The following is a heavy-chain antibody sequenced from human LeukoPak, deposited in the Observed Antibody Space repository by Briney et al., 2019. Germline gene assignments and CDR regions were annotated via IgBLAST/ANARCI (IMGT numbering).Heavy chain of an antibody. CDR1: GGSISSSNW. D-gene: IGHD6-13*01. CDR2: IYHSGST. CDR3: ARVFTRIAAAGDAFDI. V-gene: IGHV4-4*02. Sequence: SETLSLTCAVSGGSISSSNWWSWVRQPPGKGLEWIGEIYHSGSTNYNPSLKSRVTISVDKSKNQFSLKLSSVTVADTAVYYCARVFTRIAAAGDAFDIWGQGTMVTVSS. J-gene: IGHJ3*02.